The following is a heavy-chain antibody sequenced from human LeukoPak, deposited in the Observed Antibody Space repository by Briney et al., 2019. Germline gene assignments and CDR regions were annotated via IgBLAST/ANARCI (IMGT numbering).Heavy chain of an antibody. Sequence: ASVKVSCKASGYTFTSYDINWVRQATGQGLEWMGRINPNSGDTNYAQKFQGRVTMTRDTSISTAYMELSRLRSDDTAVYYCARDYCSSTSCLFDYWGQGTLVTVSS. CDR1: GYTFTSYD. CDR2: INPNSGDT. J-gene: IGHJ4*02. V-gene: IGHV1-2*06. CDR3: ARDYCSSTSCLFDY. D-gene: IGHD2-2*01.